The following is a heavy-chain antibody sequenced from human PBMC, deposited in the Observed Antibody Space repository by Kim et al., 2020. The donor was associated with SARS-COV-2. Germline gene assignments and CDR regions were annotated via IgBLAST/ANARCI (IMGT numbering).Heavy chain of an antibody. CDR3: ARVPGYYYGSGSYRYYYYGMDV. Sequence: SETLSLTCAVYGGSFSGYYWSWIRQPPGKGLEWIGEINHSGSTNYNPSLKSRVTISVDTSKNQFSLKLSSVTAADTAVYYCARVPGYYYGSGSYRYYYYGMDVWGQGTTVTVSS. CDR2: INHSGST. D-gene: IGHD3-10*01. V-gene: IGHV4-34*01. CDR1: GGSFSGYY. J-gene: IGHJ6*02.